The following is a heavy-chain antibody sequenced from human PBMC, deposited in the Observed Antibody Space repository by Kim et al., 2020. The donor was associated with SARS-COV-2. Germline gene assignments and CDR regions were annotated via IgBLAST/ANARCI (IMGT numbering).Heavy chain of an antibody. CDR2: GSNK. J-gene: IGHJ4*02. V-gene: IGHV3-30*02. CDR3: ATGVGAKL. Sequence: GSNKYYADSVKGRFTISRDNSKNTLYLQMNSLRADDTAVYYCATGVGAKLWGQGTLVTVSS. D-gene: IGHD1-26*01.